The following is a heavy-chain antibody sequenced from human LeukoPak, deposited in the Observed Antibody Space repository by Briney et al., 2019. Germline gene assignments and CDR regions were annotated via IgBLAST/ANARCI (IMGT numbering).Heavy chain of an antibody. D-gene: IGHD2-21*02. CDR1: GGSFSGYY. CDR2: INHSGST. J-gene: IGHJ4*02. Sequence: SETLSLTCAVYGGSFSGYYWSWIRQPPGKGLEWIGEINHSGSTNYNPSLKSRVTISVDTSKNQFSLKLSSVTAADTAVYYCASGYCGGDCFWPFDYWGQGTLVTVSS. V-gene: IGHV4-34*09. CDR3: ASGYCGGDCFWPFDY.